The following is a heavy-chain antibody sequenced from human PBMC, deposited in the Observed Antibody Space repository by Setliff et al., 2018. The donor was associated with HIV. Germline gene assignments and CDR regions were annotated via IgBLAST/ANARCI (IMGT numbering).Heavy chain of an antibody. D-gene: IGHD3-22*01. CDR2: IHTSGST. CDR1: GGSISSGSYY. V-gene: IGHV4-61*09. Sequence: SETLSLTCTVSGGSISSGSYYWSWIRQPAGKGLEWIGHIHTSGSTKYNPSLKSRVTISADTSKNQFSLNLSSVTAAETAVYYCARVGYFWEHVQLDPWSQGTQVTVSS. J-gene: IGHJ5*02. CDR3: ARVGYFWEHVQLDP.